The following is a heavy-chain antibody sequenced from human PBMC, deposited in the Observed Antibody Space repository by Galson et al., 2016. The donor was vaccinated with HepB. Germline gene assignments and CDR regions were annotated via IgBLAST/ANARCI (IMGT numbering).Heavy chain of an antibody. J-gene: IGHJ4*02. CDR3: ARERRYCTDGSCYSFDY. CDR2: TYYRSAWLD. D-gene: IGHD2-15*01. CDR1: GDSVSSNSAT. Sequence: CAISGDSVSSNSATWNWIRQSPSRGLEWLGRTYYRSAWLDDYAISVNSRISINPDTSKNRFSLHLNSVTPEDTAVYHCARERRYCTDGSCYSFDYWGLGTLVTVSS. V-gene: IGHV6-1*01.